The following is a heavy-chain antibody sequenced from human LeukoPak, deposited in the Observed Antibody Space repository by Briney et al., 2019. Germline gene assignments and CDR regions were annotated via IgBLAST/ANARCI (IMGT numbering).Heavy chain of an antibody. CDR1: GRSISLYY. V-gene: IGHV4-4*07. CDR2: IYSSGST. J-gene: IGHJ4*02. CDR3: GRATRGYSSSWYRY. Sequence: SETLSLTCNVSGRSISLYYWSWIRQPAGKGLEWIGRIYSSGSTNCNPSLKSRVSMSVDTSKNQFSLKLSSVTAADTAVYYCGRATRGYSSSWYRYWGQGTLVTVSS. D-gene: IGHD6-13*01.